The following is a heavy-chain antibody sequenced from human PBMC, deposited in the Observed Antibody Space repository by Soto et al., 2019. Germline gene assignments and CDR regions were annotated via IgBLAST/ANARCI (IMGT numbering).Heavy chain of an antibody. Sequence: TSSWSRGVLQMPGKGLEWMGRIDPSDSYTNYSPSLQGQVTISADKSIRTAYLQWSSLKASDISRYYCARYRAGIGAFDIWGQGTRVP. J-gene: IGHJ3*02. CDR3: ARYRAGIGAFDI. D-gene: IGHD6-13*01. CDR2: IDPSDSYT. CDR1: TSSW. V-gene: IGHV5-10-1*04.